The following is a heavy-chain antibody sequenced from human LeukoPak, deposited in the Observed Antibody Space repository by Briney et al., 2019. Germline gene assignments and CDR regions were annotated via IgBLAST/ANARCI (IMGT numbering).Heavy chain of an antibody. V-gene: IGHV3-30*18. CDR3: AKDMWDSSSWYYFDY. CDR1: GFTFSSYG. J-gene: IGHJ4*02. D-gene: IGHD6-13*01. Sequence: GRSLRLSCAASGFTFSSYGMHWVRQAPGKGLEWVAVISYDGSNKYYADSVKGRFTISRDNSKNTLYLQMNSLRAEDTAVYYCAKDMWDSSSWYYFDYWGRGTLVTVSS. CDR2: ISYDGSNK.